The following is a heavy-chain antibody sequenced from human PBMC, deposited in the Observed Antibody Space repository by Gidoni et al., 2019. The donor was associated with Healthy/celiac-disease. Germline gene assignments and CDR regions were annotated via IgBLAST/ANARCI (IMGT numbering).Heavy chain of an antibody. Sequence: QVQLVESGGGLVKPGGSLRLSCAASGFTFSDSYMSWIRQAPGKGLEWVSYISSSSSYTNYADSVKGRFTISRDNAKNSLYLQMNSLRAEDTAVYYCARSYGSGSYPYYYYGMDVWGQGTTVTVSS. CDR2: ISSSSSYT. D-gene: IGHD3-10*01. CDR3: ARSYGSGSYPYYYYGMDV. J-gene: IGHJ6*02. V-gene: IGHV3-11*06. CDR1: GFTFSDSY.